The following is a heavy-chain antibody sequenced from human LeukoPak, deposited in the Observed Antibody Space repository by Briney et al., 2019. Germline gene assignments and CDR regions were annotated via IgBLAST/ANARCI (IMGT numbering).Heavy chain of an antibody. Sequence: GGSLRLSCAASGFTFSSYWVHWVRQAPGKGLEWVARINSDGSTINHADSVRGRFAISRDNAENTLYLQMSSLRAEDTAIYFCARAAYYRFDYWGQGTLVTVSS. V-gene: IGHV3-74*01. J-gene: IGHJ4*02. CDR1: GFTFSSYW. CDR2: INSDGSTI. D-gene: IGHD1-26*01. CDR3: ARAAYYRFDY.